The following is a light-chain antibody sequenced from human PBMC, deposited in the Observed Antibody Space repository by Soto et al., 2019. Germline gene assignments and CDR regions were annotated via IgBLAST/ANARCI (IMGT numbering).Light chain of an antibody. CDR2: DVS. CDR1: SSDVGGYNY. CDR3: SSYTSSNTQV. Sequence: QSVLTQPASVSGSPGQSITISCTGTSSDVGGYNYVSWYQQNPGRAPKLMIYDVSGRPSGVSNRFSGSKSGSTASLTISGLQAEDEADYYCSSYTSSNTQVFGGGTKLTVL. J-gene: IGLJ3*02. V-gene: IGLV2-14*01.